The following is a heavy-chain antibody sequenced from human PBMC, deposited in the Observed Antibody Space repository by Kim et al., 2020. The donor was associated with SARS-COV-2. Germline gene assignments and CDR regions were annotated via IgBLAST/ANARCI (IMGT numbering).Heavy chain of an antibody. CDR1: GYTFTGYY. D-gene: IGHD6-6*01. Sequence: ASVKVSCKASGYTFTGYYMHWVRQAPGQGLEWMGRINPNSGGTNYAQKFQGRVTMTRDTSISTAYMELSRLRSDDTAVYYCARGGYSSSSWTNWFDPWGQGTLVTVSS. CDR2: INPNSGGT. CDR3: ARGGYSSSSWTNWFDP. V-gene: IGHV1-2*06. J-gene: IGHJ5*02.